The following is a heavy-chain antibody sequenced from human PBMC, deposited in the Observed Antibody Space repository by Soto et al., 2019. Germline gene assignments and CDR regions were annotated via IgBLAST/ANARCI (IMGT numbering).Heavy chain of an antibody. J-gene: IGHJ6*02. V-gene: IGHV1-46*01. CDR1: GYTFSGYY. CDR2: INPSGGST. Sequence: ASVKVSCKASGYTFSGYYMHWVRQAPGQGLEWMGIINPSGGSTSYAQKFQGRVTMTRDTSTSTVYMELSSLRSEDTAVYYCARGRAVMYAIYCYYYYGMDVWGQGTTVTVSS. D-gene: IGHD2-8*02. CDR3: ARGRAVMYAIYCYYYYGMDV.